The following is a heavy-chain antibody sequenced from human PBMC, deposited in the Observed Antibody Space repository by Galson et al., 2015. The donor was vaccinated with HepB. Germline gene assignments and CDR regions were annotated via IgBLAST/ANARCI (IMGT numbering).Heavy chain of an antibody. V-gene: IGHV4-39*01. Sequence: SETLSLTCTVSGGSISSSSYYWGWIRQPPGKGLEWIGNIYYGGSTFYNPSLKSRVTISVDTSKNQFSLKLSSVTAADTAVYYCARLRSLVPFDYWGQGTLVTVSS. J-gene: IGHJ4*02. D-gene: IGHD4-17*01. CDR1: GGSISSSSYY. CDR3: ARLRSLVPFDY. CDR2: IYYGGST.